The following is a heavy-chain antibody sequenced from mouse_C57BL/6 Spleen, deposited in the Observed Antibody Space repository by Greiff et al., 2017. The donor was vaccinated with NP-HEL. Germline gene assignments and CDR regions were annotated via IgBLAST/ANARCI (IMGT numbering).Heavy chain of an antibody. J-gene: IGHJ4*01. CDR3: AREGFYYYGSSYENYYAMDY. CDR2: IHPNSGST. D-gene: IGHD1-1*01. V-gene: IGHV1-64*01. Sequence: QVQLKQPGAELVKPGASVKLSCKASGYTFTSYWMHWVKQRPGQGLEWIGMIHPNSGSTNYNEKFKSKATLTVDKSSSTAYMQLSSLTSEDSAVYYCAREGFYYYGSSYENYYAMDYWGQGTSVTVSS. CDR1: GYTFTSYW.